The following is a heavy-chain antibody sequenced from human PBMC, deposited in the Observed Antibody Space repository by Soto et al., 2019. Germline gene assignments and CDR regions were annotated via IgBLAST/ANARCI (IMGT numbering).Heavy chain of an antibody. D-gene: IGHD6-19*01. CDR3: ARHWWLVPMIGSYWFDP. Sequence: QVQLQESGPGLVKPSETLSLTCTVSGGSITSDYWSWIRQSPGKGLEWIAFIFYTGITNYNPSLRSRVTISVDTSKNQCSLMLNSVTAADTAVYYCARHWWLVPMIGSYWFDPWGQGTLVTVSS. J-gene: IGHJ5*02. CDR2: IFYTGIT. CDR1: GGSITSDY. V-gene: IGHV4-59*01.